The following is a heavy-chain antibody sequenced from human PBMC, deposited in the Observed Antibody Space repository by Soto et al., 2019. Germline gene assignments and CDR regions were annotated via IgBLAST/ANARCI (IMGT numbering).Heavy chain of an antibody. CDR2: IYYSGST. V-gene: IGHV4-59*01. Sequence: SETLSLTCTVSGGSIISYYLRWSRQPPGKGLEWIGYIYYSGSTNYNPSLKSRVTISVDTSKNQFSLKLSSVTAADTAVYYCARGGRWLQPFDYWGQGTLVTVSS. CDR3: ARGGRWLQPFDY. CDR1: GGSIISYY. J-gene: IGHJ4*02. D-gene: IGHD3-16*01.